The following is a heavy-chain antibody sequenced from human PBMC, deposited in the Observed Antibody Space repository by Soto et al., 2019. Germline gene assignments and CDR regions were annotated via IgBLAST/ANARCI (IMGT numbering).Heavy chain of an antibody. V-gene: IGHV4-39*01. D-gene: IGHD5-18*01. Sequence: PSETLSLTCTVSGGSISSSSYYWGWIRQPPGKGLEWIGSIYYSGSTYYNPSLKSRVTISVDTSKNQFSLKLSSVTAADTAVYYCARRGLDSYGYGNWFDPWGQGTLVTVSS. CDR1: GGSISSSSYY. CDR2: IYYSGST. J-gene: IGHJ5*02. CDR3: ARRGLDSYGYGNWFDP.